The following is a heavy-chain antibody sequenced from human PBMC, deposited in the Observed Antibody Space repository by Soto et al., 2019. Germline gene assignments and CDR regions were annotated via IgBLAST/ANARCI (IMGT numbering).Heavy chain of an antibody. V-gene: IGHV3-15*07. CDR3: ITAISTVTTWVSAEYFQH. CDR1: SVSNAW. CDR2: IKSKTDGGTT. D-gene: IGHD4-17*01. Sequence: SVSNAWMNWVRQAPGKGLEWVGRIKSKTDGGTTDYAAPVKGRFTISRDDSKNTLYLQMNSLKTEDTAVYYCITAISTVTTWVSAEYFQHWGQGTLVTVSS. J-gene: IGHJ1*01.